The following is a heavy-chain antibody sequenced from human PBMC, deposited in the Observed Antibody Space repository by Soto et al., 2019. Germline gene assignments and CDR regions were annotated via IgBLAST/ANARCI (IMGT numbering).Heavy chain of an antibody. D-gene: IGHD4-17*01. J-gene: IGHJ1*01. CDR3: AKVIKEYGGLAIGL. CDR1: GFTISNFG. CDR2: VSYDEVNK. V-gene: IGHV3-30*18. Sequence: GGTLTLSCVGSGFTISNFGIHWVCTGPGKGLEWLAVVSYDEVNKFYADSVRGRFTISRDNSKDTVYLQINSLRRDDTAMYFWAKVIKEYGGLAIGLWGQGTLGTVSS.